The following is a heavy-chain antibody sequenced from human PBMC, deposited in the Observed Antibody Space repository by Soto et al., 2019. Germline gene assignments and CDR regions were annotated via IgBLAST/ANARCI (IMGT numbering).Heavy chain of an antibody. V-gene: IGHV3-74*01. CDR3: AGAQMHGEY. CDR1: GFSLGPYW. J-gene: IGHJ4*02. Sequence: EVQLVESGGGLVQPGGSLRLSCAASGFSLGPYWMHWVRQVPGKGLVWVARINGDGSTTNYADSVKGRFTISRDNAKNTLYLQMNSLRAEDTAVYHRAGAQMHGEYWGQGTLVTVSS. CDR2: INGDGSTT.